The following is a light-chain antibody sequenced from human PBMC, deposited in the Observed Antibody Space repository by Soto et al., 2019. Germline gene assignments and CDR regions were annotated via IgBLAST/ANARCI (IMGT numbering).Light chain of an antibody. J-gene: IGLJ2*01. CDR3: QSYDISLSVSVI. CDR2: GNS. Sequence: GAPGQRVTISCTGSSSNIGAGYDVQWYQQLPGAAPKLLIFGNSSRPSGVPDRFSGSRSGTSASLAITGLQAEDEADYFCQSYDISLSVSVIFGGGTKVTVL. CDR1: SSNIGAGYD. V-gene: IGLV1-40*01.